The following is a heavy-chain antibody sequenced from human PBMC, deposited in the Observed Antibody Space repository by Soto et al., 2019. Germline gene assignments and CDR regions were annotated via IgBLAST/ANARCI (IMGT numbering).Heavy chain of an antibody. J-gene: IGHJ4*02. V-gene: IGHV3-74*01. CDR2: INDNGRRT. D-gene: IGHD1-26*01. Sequence: GGSLRLSCEASGFIFSSYSMHWVRQAPGKGLVWVSRINDNGRRTNYADSVKGRFTMSRDNAQNTVYLQMNSLRAEDTAVYYCARDVELQSFDYWGQGILVTVS. CDR3: ARDVELQSFDY. CDR1: GFIFSSYS.